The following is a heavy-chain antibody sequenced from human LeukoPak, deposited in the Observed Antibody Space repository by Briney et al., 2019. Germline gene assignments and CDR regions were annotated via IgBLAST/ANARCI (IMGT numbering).Heavy chain of an antibody. CDR2: IYYSGST. CDR3: ASQNYYDSSGHYY. D-gene: IGHD3-22*01. V-gene: IGHV4-59*01. CDR1: GGSISSYY. J-gene: IGHJ4*02. Sequence: SETLSLTCTVSGGSISSYYWSWIQQPPGKGLEWIGYIYYSGSTNYNPSLKSRVTISVDTSKNQFSLKLSSVTAADTAVYYCASQNYYDSSGHYYWGQGTLVTVSS.